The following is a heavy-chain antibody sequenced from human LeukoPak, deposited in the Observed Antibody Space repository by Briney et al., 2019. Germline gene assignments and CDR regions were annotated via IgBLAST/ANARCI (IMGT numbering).Heavy chain of an antibody. D-gene: IGHD3-10*01. CDR3: ARGVGYGSGSY. J-gene: IGHJ4*02. Sequence: GGSLRLSCAASGFTFSDYYMGWIRQAPGKGLEWVSYISGTGSTIYYADSVKGRFTISRDNAKNSLYLQMSSLRGEDTAVYYCARGVGYGSGSYWGQGTLVTVSS. CDR1: GFTFSDYY. CDR2: ISGTGSTI. V-gene: IGHV3-11*01.